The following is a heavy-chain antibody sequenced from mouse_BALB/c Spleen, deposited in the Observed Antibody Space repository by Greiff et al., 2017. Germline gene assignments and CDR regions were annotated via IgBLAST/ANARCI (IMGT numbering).Heavy chain of an antibody. CDR3: ARWDYVYVGAY. CDR1: GYSFTGYF. Sequence: VQLQQSGPELVKPGASVKISCKASGYSFTGYFMNWVMQSHGKSLEWIGRINPYNGDTFYNQKFKGKATLTVDKSSSTAHMELRSLASEDSAVYYCARWDYVYVGAYWGQGTLVTVSA. V-gene: IGHV1-20*02. D-gene: IGHD1-2*01. J-gene: IGHJ3*01. CDR2: INPYNGDT.